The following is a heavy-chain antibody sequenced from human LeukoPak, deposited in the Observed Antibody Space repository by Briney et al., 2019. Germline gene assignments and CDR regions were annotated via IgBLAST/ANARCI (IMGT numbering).Heavy chain of an antibody. CDR3: ARDAFAPTIFGVVTRREIDY. CDR2: ISYDGSNK. V-gene: IGHV3-30*03. D-gene: IGHD3-3*01. CDR1: GFTFSSYG. Sequence: GGSLRLSCAASGFTFSSYGMHWVRQAPGKGLEWVAVISYDGSNKYYADSVKGRFTISRDNSKNTLYLQMNSLRAEDTAVYYCARDAFAPTIFGVVTRREIDYWGQGTLVTVSS. J-gene: IGHJ4*02.